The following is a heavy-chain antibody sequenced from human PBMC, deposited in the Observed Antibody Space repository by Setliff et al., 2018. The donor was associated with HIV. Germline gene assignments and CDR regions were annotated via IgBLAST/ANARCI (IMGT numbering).Heavy chain of an antibody. D-gene: IGHD6-13*01. V-gene: IGHV4-34*01. Sequence: SETLSLTCAVYGGSLSGYYWSWIRQPPGKGLEWIGEFNHGRSTNYNPSLKSRVTISVDTSKNQFSLKLSSATAADTAVYYCARGLVSVGITEAGYYFDFWGQGTLVTVSS. J-gene: IGHJ4*02. CDR1: GGSLSGYY. CDR2: FNHGRST. CDR3: ARGLVSVGITEAGYYFDF.